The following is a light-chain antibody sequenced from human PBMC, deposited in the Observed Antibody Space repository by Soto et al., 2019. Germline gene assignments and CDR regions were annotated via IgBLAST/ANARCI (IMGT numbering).Light chain of an antibody. J-gene: IGKJ1*01. V-gene: IGKV1-5*03. CDR2: KAS. CDR3: QQYNSYPGT. Sequence: DIQMTQSPSALSASVGDRVTITGRASQSISSWLAWYQQKPGKAPKLLIYKASSLESGVPSRFSGSGSGTEFTLTISSLQPDDFATYYCQQYNSYPGTFGQGTKVEIK. CDR1: QSISSW.